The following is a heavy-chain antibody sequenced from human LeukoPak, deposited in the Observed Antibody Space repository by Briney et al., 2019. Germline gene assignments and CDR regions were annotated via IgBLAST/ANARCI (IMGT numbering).Heavy chain of an antibody. CDR2: ISAYNGNT. CDR1: GYTFTSYG. Sequence: ASVKVSCKASGYTFTSYGISWVRQAPGQGLEWMGWISAYNGNTNYAQKLQGRVTMTTDTSTSTAYMGLRSLRSDDTAVYYCARDYGDYYDSSGSHNYWGQGTLVTVSS. D-gene: IGHD3-22*01. J-gene: IGHJ4*02. V-gene: IGHV1-18*01. CDR3: ARDYGDYYDSSGSHNY.